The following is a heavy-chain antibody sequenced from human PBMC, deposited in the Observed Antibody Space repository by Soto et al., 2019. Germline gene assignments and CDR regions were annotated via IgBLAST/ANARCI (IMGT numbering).Heavy chain of an antibody. CDR1: GFTFSSYG. CDR3: AKTPPQWQYSSSGYFDY. D-gene: IGHD6-6*01. CDR2: IAYDGRNK. Sequence: QVQLVESGGGVVQPGRSLRLSCAASGFTFSSYGMHWVRQAPGKGLEWVAVIAYDGRNKYYADSVKGRFTISRDNSKNTLYLQMNSLRAEDTAVYYCAKTPPQWQYSSSGYFDYWGQGTLVTVSS. V-gene: IGHV3-30*18. J-gene: IGHJ4*02.